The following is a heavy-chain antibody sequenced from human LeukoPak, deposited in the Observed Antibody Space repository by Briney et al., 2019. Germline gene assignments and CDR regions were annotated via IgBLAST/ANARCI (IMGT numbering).Heavy chain of an antibody. V-gene: IGHV6-1*01. CDR1: GDTVSSNSVA. Sequence: SQTPSLTCAISGDTVSSNSVAWNWIRQSPSRGLEWLGRTYYMSKWYNDYAVSVRSRITINPDTSKNQFSLKLSSVTAADTAVYYCARHYHSSKHIDYWGQGTLVTVSS. J-gene: IGHJ4*02. CDR3: ARHYHSSKHIDY. CDR2: TYYMSKWYN. D-gene: IGHD6-19*01.